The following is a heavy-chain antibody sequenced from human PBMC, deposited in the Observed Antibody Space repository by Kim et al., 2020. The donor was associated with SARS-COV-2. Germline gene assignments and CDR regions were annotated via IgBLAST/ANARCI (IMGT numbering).Heavy chain of an antibody. CDR3: ARDRGLPPKDHGMDV. D-gene: IGHD3-10*01. Sequence: GGSLRLSCAASGFTVSSNYMRWVRQAPGKGLEWVSVIYSGGSTYYADSVKGRFTISRDNSKNTLYLQMNSLRAEDKSVYYCARDRGLPPKDHGMDVWGQGATVTVS. V-gene: IGHV3-66*02. CDR2: IYSGGST. J-gene: IGHJ6*01. CDR1: GFTVSSNY.